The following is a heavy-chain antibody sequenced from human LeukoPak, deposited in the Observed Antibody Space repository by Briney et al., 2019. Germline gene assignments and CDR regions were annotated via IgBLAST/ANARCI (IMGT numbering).Heavy chain of an antibody. CDR3: VRDSSWFDN. V-gene: IGHV3-21*01. CDR2: ISASSDYI. CDR1: GFTFGSYS. Sequence: GGSLRLSCAASGFTFGSYSMNWVRKAPGKGLEWVSSISASSDYIYYADSVKGRFTISRDNAKNSLYLQMNSLRVEDTAVYYCVRDSSWFDNWGQGTLVTVSS. J-gene: IGHJ4*02. D-gene: IGHD6-13*01.